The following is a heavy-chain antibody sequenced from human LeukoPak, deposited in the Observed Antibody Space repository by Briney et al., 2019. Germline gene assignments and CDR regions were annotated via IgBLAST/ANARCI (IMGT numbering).Heavy chain of an antibody. CDR1: GFTFSSYA. Sequence: GGSLRLSCAASGFTFSSYAMHWVRQAPGKGLEWVAVISYDGSNKYYADSVKGRFTISRDNSKSTLYLQMNSLRAEDTAVYYCARDSNGGNSNYYYMDVWGKGTTVTVSS. V-gene: IGHV3-30*04. CDR3: ARDSNGGNSNYYYMDV. CDR2: ISYDGSNK. D-gene: IGHD4-23*01. J-gene: IGHJ6*03.